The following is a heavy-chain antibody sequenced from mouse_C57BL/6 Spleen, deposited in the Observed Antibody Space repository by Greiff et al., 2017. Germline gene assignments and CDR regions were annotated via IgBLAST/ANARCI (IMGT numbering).Heavy chain of an antibody. J-gene: IGHJ2*01. V-gene: IGHV1-62-2*01. Sequence: VQRVESGAELVKPGASVKLSCKASGYTFTEYTIHWVKQRSGQGLEWIGWFYPGSGSIKYNEKFKDKATLTADKSSSTVYMELSRLTSEDSAVYFCARHEEAYYSNFYFDYWGQGTTLTVSS. CDR3: ARHEEAYYSNFYFDY. CDR1: GYTFTEYT. D-gene: IGHD2-5*01. CDR2: FYPGSGSI.